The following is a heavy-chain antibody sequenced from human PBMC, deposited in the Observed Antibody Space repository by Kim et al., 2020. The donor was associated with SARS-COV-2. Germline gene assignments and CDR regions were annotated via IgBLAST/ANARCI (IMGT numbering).Heavy chain of an antibody. D-gene: IGHD1-26*01. Sequence: STIYYADSVKGRFTISRDNAKNSLYLQMNSLRDEDTAVYYCASLSAPFDIWGQGTMVTVSS. J-gene: IGHJ3*02. CDR3: ASLSAPFDI. CDR2: STI. V-gene: IGHV3-48*02.